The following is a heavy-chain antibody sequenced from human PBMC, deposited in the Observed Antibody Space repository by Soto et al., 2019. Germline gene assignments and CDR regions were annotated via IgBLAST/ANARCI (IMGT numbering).Heavy chain of an antibody. CDR2: INPNSGGT. V-gene: IGHV1-2*02. J-gene: IGHJ6*02. CDR3: ARDADHCSSNTCSSYYYYGMDV. CDR1: GYTFTGYY. D-gene: IGHD2-2*01. Sequence: ASVKVSCKASGYTFTGYYMHWVRQAPGQGLEWMGWINPNSGGTNYAQKFQGRVTMTRDTSISTAYMELSRLRSDDTAVYYCARDADHCSSNTCSSYYYYGMDVWGQGTTVTVSS.